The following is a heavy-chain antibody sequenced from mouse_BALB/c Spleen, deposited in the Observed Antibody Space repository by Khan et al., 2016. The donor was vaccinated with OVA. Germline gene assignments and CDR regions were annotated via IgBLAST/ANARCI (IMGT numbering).Heavy chain of an antibody. CDR2: ISYSGNT. D-gene: IGHD2-4*01. J-gene: IGHJ3*01. CDR1: GYSITSEYT. V-gene: IGHV3-2*02. Sequence: EVQLVESGPGLVKPSQSLSLTCTVTGYSITSEYTWNWIRQFPGNKLEWMGFISYSGNTRYNPSLKSRISITRDTSKNQFFLQLNSVTSEDTATCYCAKKDYYDYDPFPYWGQGTLVTGSA. CDR3: AKKDYYDYDPFPY.